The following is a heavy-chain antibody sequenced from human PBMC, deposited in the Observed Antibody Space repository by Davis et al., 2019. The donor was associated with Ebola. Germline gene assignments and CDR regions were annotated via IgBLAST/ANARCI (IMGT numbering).Heavy chain of an antibody. Sequence: GESLKISCAASGFTFDNFWMSWVRQAPGKGLEWVSYISDSSTTIYYADSVKGRFTISRDNTKKSLYLQMNDLRDEDTATYYCASNLRGFGDRGYFDNWGRGTLVTVSS. D-gene: IGHD3-10*01. V-gene: IGHV3-48*02. CDR3: ASNLRGFGDRGYFDN. J-gene: IGHJ4*02. CDR1: GFTFDNFW. CDR2: ISDSSTTI.